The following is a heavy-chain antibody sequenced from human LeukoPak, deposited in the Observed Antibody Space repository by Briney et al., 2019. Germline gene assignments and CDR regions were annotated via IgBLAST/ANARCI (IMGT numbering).Heavy chain of an antibody. V-gene: IGHV3-21*01. CDR3: AIIPYHFRGSYFRLDS. D-gene: IGHD3-3*01. J-gene: IGHJ4*02. CDR1: GSSFSDYK. CDR2: ISASGKSV. Sequence: GGSLRLSCTASGSSFSDYKMNWVRQAPGKGLEWVSSISASGKSVYYADPVKGRFTISRDNAKSSLFLQMNSLRGEDTAVYFCAIIPYHFRGSYFRLDSWGQGTLVTVSS.